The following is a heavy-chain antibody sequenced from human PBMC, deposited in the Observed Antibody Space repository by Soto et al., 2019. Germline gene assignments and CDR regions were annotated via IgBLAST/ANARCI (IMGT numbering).Heavy chain of an antibody. CDR1: GGTFSSYA. CDR3: AKVKYDSSGYYRNFDY. D-gene: IGHD3-22*01. V-gene: IGHV1-69*13. J-gene: IGHJ4*02. CDR2: IIPRFGTA. Sequence: ASVKVSCKASGGTFSSYAISWVRQAPGQGLEWVGGIIPRFGTANYAQKFQGRVTITADESTSTAYMELSSLRSEDTAMYYCAKVKYDSSGYYRNFDYWGQGTLVTVSS.